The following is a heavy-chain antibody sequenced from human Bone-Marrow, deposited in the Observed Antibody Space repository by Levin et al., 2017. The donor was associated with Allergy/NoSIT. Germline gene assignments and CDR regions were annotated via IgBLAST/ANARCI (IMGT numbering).Heavy chain of an antibody. D-gene: IGHD2-21*02. Sequence: PGFSLLLSFSSSCFTFRFLSLFWVRHERGPFLSFFFLLTLPPAGGPPDYAAPVKGTFTISRDDSKTTLYLQMNSLKTEDTAVYYCATGGVGGDCYRYWGQGTLVTVSS. CDR3: ATGGVGGDCYRY. V-gene: IGHV3-15*01. J-gene: IGHJ4*01. CDR2: LTLPPAGGPP. CDR1: CFTFRFLS.